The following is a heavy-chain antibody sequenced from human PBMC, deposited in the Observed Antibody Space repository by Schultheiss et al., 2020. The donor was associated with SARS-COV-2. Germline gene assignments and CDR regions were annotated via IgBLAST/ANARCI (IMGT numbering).Heavy chain of an antibody. J-gene: IGHJ6*02. CDR3: AKRVVVTGMYGMDV. D-gene: IGHD2-21*02. CDR2: ISSSGSTI. CDR1: GFTFSSYE. V-gene: IGHV3-48*03. Sequence: GGSLRLSCAASGFTFSSYEMNWVRQAPGKGLEWVSYISSSGSTIYYADSVKGRFTISRDNAKNSLYLQMNSLRAEDTAVYYCAKRVVVTGMYGMDVWGQGTTVTVSS.